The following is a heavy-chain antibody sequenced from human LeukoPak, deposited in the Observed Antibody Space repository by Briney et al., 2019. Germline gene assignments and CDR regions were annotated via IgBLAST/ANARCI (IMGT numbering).Heavy chain of an antibody. CDR2: IIPILGIA. CDR3: ARGIYDYLWGKIDY. Sequence: GASVKVSCKASGDTSSSYAISWVRQAPGQGLEWMGRIIPILGIANYAQKFQGRVTITADKSTSTAYMELSSLRSEDTAVYYCARGIYDYLWGKIDYWGQGTLVTVSS. D-gene: IGHD3-16*01. CDR1: GDTSSSYA. V-gene: IGHV1-69*04. J-gene: IGHJ4*02.